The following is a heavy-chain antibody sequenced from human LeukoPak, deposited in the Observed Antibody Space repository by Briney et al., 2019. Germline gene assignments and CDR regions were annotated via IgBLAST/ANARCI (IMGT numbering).Heavy chain of an antibody. D-gene: IGHD7-27*01. CDR2: IYHSGST. CDR3: ARAPLGIDAFDI. V-gene: IGHV4-4*02. CDR1: GGSISSSNW. Sequence: SETLSLTCAVSGGSISSSNWWSWVRQPPGKGLEWIGEIYHSGSTNYNPSLKSRVAISVDKSKNQFSLKLSSVTAADTAVYYCARAPLGIDAFDIWGQGTMVTVSS. J-gene: IGHJ3*02.